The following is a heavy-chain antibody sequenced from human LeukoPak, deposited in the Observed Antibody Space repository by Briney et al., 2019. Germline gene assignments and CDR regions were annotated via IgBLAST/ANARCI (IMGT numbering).Heavy chain of an antibody. CDR2: IGDSGGST. CDR1: GFTFSTYA. V-gene: IGHV3-23*01. D-gene: IGHD5-18*01. Sequence: PGGSLRLSCAASGFTFSTYAMSWVRQAPGKGLEWVSAIGDSGGSTYYADSVKGHFTISRDNSRNTLYLQMNSLRAEDTAVYYCAKDMGSWIQLWFSDYWGQGTLVTVSS. CDR3: AKDMGSWIQLWFSDY. J-gene: IGHJ4*02.